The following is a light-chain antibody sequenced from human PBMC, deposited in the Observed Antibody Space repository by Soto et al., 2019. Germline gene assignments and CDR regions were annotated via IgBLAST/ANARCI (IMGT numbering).Light chain of an antibody. J-gene: IGLJ2*01. Sequence: NLMLTQPHSVSESPGKTVTISCTRSSGSIASNYVQWYQQRPGSSPTTVIYGDNQRPSGVPDRFPGSIDSSSNSASLTISGLKTEDEADYYCQSYATSSVVFGGGTKLTVL. CDR1: SGSIASNY. CDR3: QSYATSSVV. V-gene: IGLV6-57*01. CDR2: GDN.